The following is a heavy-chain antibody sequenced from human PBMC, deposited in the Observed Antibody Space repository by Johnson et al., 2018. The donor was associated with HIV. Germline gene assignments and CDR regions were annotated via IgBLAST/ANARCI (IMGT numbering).Heavy chain of an antibody. CDR1: NYY. CDR2: IYSGGST. D-gene: IGHD3-9*01. CDR3: ARDPYYDFLTGPRDAFDI. J-gene: IGHJ3*02. V-gene: IGHV3-66*01. Sequence: NYYMTWVRQSPGKGLEWVSVIYSGGSTYYADSVKGRFTISRDTSKNTLYLQMNSLRAEDTAVYYCARDPYYDFLTGPRDAFDIWGQGTMVTVSS.